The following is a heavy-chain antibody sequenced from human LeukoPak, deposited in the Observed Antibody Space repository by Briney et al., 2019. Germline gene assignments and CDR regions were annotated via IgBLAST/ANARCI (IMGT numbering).Heavy chain of an antibody. CDR2: ISYDGSNK. V-gene: IGHV3-30*18. CDR3: AKAVGGEFDP. J-gene: IGHJ5*02. CDR1: GFSFSSYG. Sequence: GGSLRLSCAASGFSFSSYGMHWVRQAPGKGLEWVPVISYDGSNKYYADSVKGRFTISRDNSKNTLYLQMNSLRAEDTAVYYCAKAVGGEFDPWGQGTLVTVSS.